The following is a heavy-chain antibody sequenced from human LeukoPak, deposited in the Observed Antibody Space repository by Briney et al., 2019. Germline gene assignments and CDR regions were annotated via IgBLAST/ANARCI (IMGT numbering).Heavy chain of an antibody. J-gene: IGHJ6*03. CDR3: ARVLTELSYYYYMDV. CDR2: IYYSGST. Sequence: SETLSLTCTVSGGSISSCYWSWIRQPPGKGLEWIGYIYYSGSTNYNPSLKSRVTISVDTSKNQFSLKLSSVTAADTAVCYCARVLTELSYYYYMDVWGKGTTVTVSS. D-gene: IGHD1-14*01. V-gene: IGHV4-59*01. CDR1: GGSISSCY.